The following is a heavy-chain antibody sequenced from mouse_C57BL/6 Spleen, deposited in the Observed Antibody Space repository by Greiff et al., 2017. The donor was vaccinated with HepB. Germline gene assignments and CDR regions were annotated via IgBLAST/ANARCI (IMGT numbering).Heavy chain of an antibody. CDR2: ISSGGSYT. D-gene: IGHD3-2*02. V-gene: IGHV5-6*01. J-gene: IGHJ3*01. CDR3: ARPQTAQATAWFAY. CDR1: GFTFSSYG. Sequence: EVQVVESGGDLVKPGGSLKLSCAASGFTFSSYGMSWVRQTPDKRLEWVATISSGGSYTYYPDSVKGRFTISRDNAKNTLYLQMSSLKSEDTAMYYCARPQTAQATAWFAYWGQGTLVTVSA.